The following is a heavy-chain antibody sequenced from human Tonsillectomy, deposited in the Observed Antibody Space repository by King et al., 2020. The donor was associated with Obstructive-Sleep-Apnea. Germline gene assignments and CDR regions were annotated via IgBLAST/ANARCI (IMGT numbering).Heavy chain of an antibody. Sequence: QLQESGPGLVKPSETLSLTCTVSGGSISSSSYYWGWIRQPPGKGLEWIGSIYYSGSTYYNPSLKSRVTISVDTSKNQFSLKLSSVTAADTAVYYCASTMVRGVIMGRQEYYYGMDVWGQGTTVTVSS. CDR2: IYYSGST. CDR3: ASTMVRGVIMGRQEYYYGMDV. D-gene: IGHD3-10*01. V-gene: IGHV4-39*07. J-gene: IGHJ6*02. CDR1: GGSISSSSYY.